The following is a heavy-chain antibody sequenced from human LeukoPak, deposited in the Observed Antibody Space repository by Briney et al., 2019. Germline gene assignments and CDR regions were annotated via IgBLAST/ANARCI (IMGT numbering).Heavy chain of an antibody. CDR2: ISYDGGNK. V-gene: IGHV3-30-3*01. Sequence: GGSLRLSCAASGFSFSSYAIHWVRQAPGKGLEWVAVISYDGGNKYYADSVKGRFTISRDNSKNTLYLQMNSLRAEDTAVYYCTRDQGIVVVMGAFDIWGQGTMVTFSS. J-gene: IGHJ3*02. CDR1: GFSFSSYA. CDR3: TRDQGIVVVMGAFDI. D-gene: IGHD3-22*01.